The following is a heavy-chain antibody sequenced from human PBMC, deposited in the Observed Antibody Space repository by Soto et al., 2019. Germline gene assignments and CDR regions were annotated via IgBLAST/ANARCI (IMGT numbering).Heavy chain of an antibody. V-gene: IGHV3-23*01. D-gene: IGHD6-13*01. Sequence: EVQLLESGGGFVQPGGSLRLSCAASGFTFTNYALSWVRQAPGKGLEWVSTIGGGSGSTSYADSVKGRFSISRENSKNTLYLQMSSLRAEDPALYYCATRMYSTSWYYFVSWGQGTLVTVS. CDR3: ATRMYSTSWYYFVS. CDR1: GFTFTNYA. J-gene: IGHJ4*02. CDR2: IGGGSGST.